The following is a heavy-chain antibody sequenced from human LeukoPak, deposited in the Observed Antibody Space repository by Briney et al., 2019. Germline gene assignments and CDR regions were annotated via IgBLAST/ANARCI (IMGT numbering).Heavy chain of an antibody. CDR1: GGTFSSYA. V-gene: IGHV1-69*01. Sequence: SVKVSCKASGGTFSSYAISWVRQAPGQGLEWMGGIIPIFGTANYAQKFQGRVTITADESTSTAYMELSSLRSEDTAVYYCARDKRHYGYYYMDVWGKGITVTVSS. CDR2: IIPIFGTA. J-gene: IGHJ6*03. CDR3: ARDKRHYGYYYMDV. D-gene: IGHD5-24*01.